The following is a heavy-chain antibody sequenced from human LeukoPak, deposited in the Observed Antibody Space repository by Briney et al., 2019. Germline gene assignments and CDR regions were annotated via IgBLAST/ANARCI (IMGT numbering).Heavy chain of an antibody. D-gene: IGHD3-22*01. J-gene: IGHJ4*02. CDR3: AKEVYYYDSSGYYRASRLYFDY. V-gene: IGHV3-23*01. CDR1: GFTFNNYA. CDR2: ISGSGGST. Sequence: GGSLRLSCAASGFTFNNYAMSWVRQAPGKGLEWVSAISGSGGSTYYADSVKGRFTISRDISKNTLYLQMNSLRAEDTAVYYCAKEVYYYDSSGYYRASRLYFDYWGQGTLVTVSS.